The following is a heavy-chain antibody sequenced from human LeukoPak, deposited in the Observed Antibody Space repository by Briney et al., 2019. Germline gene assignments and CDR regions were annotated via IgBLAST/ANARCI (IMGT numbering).Heavy chain of an antibody. V-gene: IGHV5-51*01. CDR2: IYPGDSRT. Sequence: GESLKISCKGIGYSFTSYWIGWVRQMPGKGMEWMGVIYPGDSRTPYNPSFQGQVTISVDRSISTAYLQWVSLKAPDTAMYYWACRDLTSTWSYPWGQGTLVTVSS. D-gene: IGHD2-2*01. CDR1: GYSFTSYW. CDR3: ACRDLTSTWSYP. J-gene: IGHJ5*02.